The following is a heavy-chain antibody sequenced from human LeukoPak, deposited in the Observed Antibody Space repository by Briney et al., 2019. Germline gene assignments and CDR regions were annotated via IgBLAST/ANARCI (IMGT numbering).Heavy chain of an antibody. CDR2: INSDGSST. V-gene: IGHV3-74*01. J-gene: IGHJ4*02. CDR3: ARDMYSGSLWS. Sequence: GGSLRLSCAASGFTFSSYWMHWVRHAPGKGLVWVSRINSDGSSTSYADSVKGRFTISRDNAKNTLYLQMNSLRAEDTAVYYCARDMYSGSLWSWGQGTLVTVSS. CDR1: GFTFSSYW. D-gene: IGHD1-26*01.